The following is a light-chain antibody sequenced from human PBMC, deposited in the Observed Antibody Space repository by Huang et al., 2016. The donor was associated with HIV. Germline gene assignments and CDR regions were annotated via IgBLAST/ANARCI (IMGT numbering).Light chain of an antibody. CDR2: GAS. J-gene: IGKJ5*01. V-gene: IGKV3-20*01. CDR1: QSVSSSY. CDR3: QQYGGSPIT. Sequence: EIVLTQSPGTLSLFPGERATLTCRASQSVSSSYLAWYQQKPGQAPRLLIDGASNGATGIPARFSGSGSGTDFTLTISRVEPEEFAVYYCQQYGGSPITFGQGTRLEIK.